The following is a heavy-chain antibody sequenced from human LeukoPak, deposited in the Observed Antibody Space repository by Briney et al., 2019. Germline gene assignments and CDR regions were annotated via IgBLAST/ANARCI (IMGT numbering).Heavy chain of an antibody. Sequence: GGSLRLSCAASGFTFDDYVIHWVRQTPGKGLEWVSLINGDGGSTYYADSVKGRFTISRDNSKNSLYLQMNSLRTEDSALYYCAKAQFYTSGWDPFDYWGQGTLVTVSS. CDR3: AKAQFYTSGWDPFDY. CDR1: GFTFDDYV. D-gene: IGHD6-19*01. CDR2: INGDGGST. V-gene: IGHV3-43*02. J-gene: IGHJ4*02.